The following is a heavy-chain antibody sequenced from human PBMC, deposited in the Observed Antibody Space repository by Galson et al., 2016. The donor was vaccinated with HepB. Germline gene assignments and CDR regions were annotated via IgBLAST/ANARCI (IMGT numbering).Heavy chain of an antibody. D-gene: IGHD1-26*01. CDR3: ARVTLGPTRAKFDS. J-gene: IGHJ4*02. Sequence: SETLSLTCAVSGGFINSTNWWSWVRQTPGKGLEWIGEIYETGTANHNPSLTRRLTMSVDKSKNQFSLNLSDVTAADTAIYYCARVTLGPTRAKFDSWGQGTLVTVSS. CDR2: IYETGTA. CDR1: GGFINSTNW. V-gene: IGHV4-4*02.